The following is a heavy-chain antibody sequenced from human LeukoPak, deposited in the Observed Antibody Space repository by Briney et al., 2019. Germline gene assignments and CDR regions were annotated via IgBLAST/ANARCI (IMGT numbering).Heavy chain of an antibody. V-gene: IGHV1-69*01. CDR3: ARDGQGTKEDGYNQRRFDY. CDR2: IIPIFGTA. CDR1: GGTFSSYA. D-gene: IGHD5-24*01. Sequence: SVKVPCKASGGTFSSYAISWVRQAPGQGLEWMGGIIPIFGTANYAQKFQGRVTITADESTSTAYMELSSLRSEDTAVYYCARDGQGTKEDGYNQRRFDYWGQGTLVTVSS. J-gene: IGHJ4*02.